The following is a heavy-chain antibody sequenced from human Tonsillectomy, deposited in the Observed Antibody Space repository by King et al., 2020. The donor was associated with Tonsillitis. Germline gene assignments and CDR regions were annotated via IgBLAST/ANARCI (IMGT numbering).Heavy chain of an antibody. D-gene: IGHD3-22*01. J-gene: IGHJ4*02. Sequence: VQLVESGGGVVQPGRSLRLSCAASGFTFSSYDMHWVRQAPGKGLEWVAVLSYAGSNNYSAASVKGRFTISRDNSKTTLYLQMTSLRAEDTAVYYCAKDGYYYDSSGYYLDYFDYWGQGTLVTVSS. CDR1: GFTFSSYD. CDR2: LSYAGSNN. V-gene: IGHV3-30*18. CDR3: AKDGYYYDSSGYYLDYFDY.